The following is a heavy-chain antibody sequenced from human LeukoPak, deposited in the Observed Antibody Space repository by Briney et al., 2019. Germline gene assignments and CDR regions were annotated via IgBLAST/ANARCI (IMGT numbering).Heavy chain of an antibody. V-gene: IGHV4-4*07. Sequence: SETLSLTCTVSGGSISSYYWSWIRQPAGKGLEWIGRISSSGSTNYNPSLKSRVTMSVDTSKNQFSLKLSSVTAADTAVYYCASSSITMVRGANIHRDYWGQGTLVTVSS. CDR1: GGSISSYY. CDR2: ISSSGST. J-gene: IGHJ4*02. CDR3: ASSSITMVRGANIHRDY. D-gene: IGHD3-10*01.